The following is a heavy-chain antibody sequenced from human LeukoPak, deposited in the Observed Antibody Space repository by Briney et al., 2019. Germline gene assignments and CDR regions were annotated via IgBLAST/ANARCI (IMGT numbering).Heavy chain of an antibody. CDR1: GGSITNHY. CDR2: LYYSGNT. J-gene: IGHJ4*02. CDR3: ATGRGWLPDY. D-gene: IGHD5-12*01. Sequence: PSETLSLTCTVSGGSITNHYWSWIRQPPGKGLEWIGHLYYSGNTNYNPSLKSRVTMSVDTSKTQFSLKLSSVTAADTALYYCATGRGWLPDYWGRGTLVTVSS. V-gene: IGHV4-59*11.